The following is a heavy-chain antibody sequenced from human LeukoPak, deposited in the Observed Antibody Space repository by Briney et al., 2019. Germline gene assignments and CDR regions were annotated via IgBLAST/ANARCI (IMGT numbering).Heavy chain of an antibody. V-gene: IGHV1-69*13. CDR2: IIPIFGTA. D-gene: IGHD2-2*03. J-gene: IGHJ6*03. Sequence: SVKVSCKASGGTFSSYAISWVRQAPGQGLEWMGGIIPIFGTANYAQKFQGRVTITADESTSTAYMELGSLRSEDTAVYYCARTLDIVVVPAAKIQGYYYYMDVWGKGTTVTVSS. CDR3: ARTLDIVVVPAAKIQGYYYYMDV. CDR1: GGTFSSYA.